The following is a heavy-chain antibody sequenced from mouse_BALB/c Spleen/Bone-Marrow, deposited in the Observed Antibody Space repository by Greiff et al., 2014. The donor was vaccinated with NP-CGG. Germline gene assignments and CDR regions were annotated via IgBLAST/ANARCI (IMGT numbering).Heavy chain of an antibody. CDR1: GFTFSSFG. D-gene: IGHD4-1*01. V-gene: IGHV5-17*02. CDR3: ARGGNRDDFDY. Sequence: EVKLEESGGGLVKPGGSRKLSCAASGFTFSSFGMHWVRQAPEKGLEWVAYISSGSSTIFYTDTLKGRFTVSRDNPKNTLFRQMSRLRSEDTAMYYWARGGNRDDFDYWGQGTTLTVSS. J-gene: IGHJ2*01. CDR2: ISSGSSTI.